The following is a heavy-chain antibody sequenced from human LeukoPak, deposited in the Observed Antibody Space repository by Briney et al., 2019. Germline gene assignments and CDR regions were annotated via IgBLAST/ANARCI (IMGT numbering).Heavy chain of an antibody. CDR2: ISSSSSYI. CDR3: AKDQDYYGSGSSIFDY. D-gene: IGHD3-10*01. Sequence: GGSLRLSCAASGFTFSSYSMNWVRQAPGKGLEWVSSISSSSSYIYYADSVKGRFTISRDNSKNTLYLQMNSLRAEDTAVYYCAKDQDYYGSGSSIFDYWGQGTLVTVSS. V-gene: IGHV3-21*04. CDR1: GFTFSSYS. J-gene: IGHJ4*02.